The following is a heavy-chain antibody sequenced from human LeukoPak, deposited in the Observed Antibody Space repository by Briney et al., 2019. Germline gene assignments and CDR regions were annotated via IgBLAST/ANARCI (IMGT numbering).Heavy chain of an antibody. CDR2: INPNSGGT. CDR1: GYTFTGYY. J-gene: IGHJ4*02. Sequence: ASVKVSCKASGYTFTGYYMHWVRQAPGQGLEWMGWINPNSGGTNNAQKFQGRVTMTRDTSISTAYMELSSLRSDDTAVYYCARDRRWELLGLPDYWGQGTLVTVS. D-gene: IGHD1-26*01. CDR3: ARDRRWELLGLPDY. V-gene: IGHV1-2*02.